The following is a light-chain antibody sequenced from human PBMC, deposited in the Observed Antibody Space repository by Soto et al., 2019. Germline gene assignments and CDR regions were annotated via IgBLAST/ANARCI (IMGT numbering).Light chain of an antibody. CDR2: DAS. CDR1: QSVGTN. J-gene: IGKJ4*01. CDR3: QHYNNWPLT. Sequence: EIVMTQSPATLSLSPGERVTLSCRASQSVGTNLAWYQQKPGQAPRLLIYDASTRATGLPARFSGRVSGAEFTLTISSLQSEDFAVYYCQHYNNWPLTFGAGTKVEIK. V-gene: IGKV3-15*01.